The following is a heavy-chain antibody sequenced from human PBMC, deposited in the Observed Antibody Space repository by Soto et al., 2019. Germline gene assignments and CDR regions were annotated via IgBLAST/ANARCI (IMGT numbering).Heavy chain of an antibody. Sequence: EVQLVESGGGLVQPGGALRLSCAASGFTFSSYSMNWVRQAPGKGLEWVSYISSSSSAIYYADSVKGRFTISRDNAKNSLYLQMNSLRDEDTAVYYCARSGNRYSSSWYEGYNDYWGQGTLVTVSS. CDR1: GFTFSSYS. J-gene: IGHJ4*02. V-gene: IGHV3-48*02. CDR3: ARSGNRYSSSWYEGYNDY. CDR2: ISSSSSAI. D-gene: IGHD6-13*01.